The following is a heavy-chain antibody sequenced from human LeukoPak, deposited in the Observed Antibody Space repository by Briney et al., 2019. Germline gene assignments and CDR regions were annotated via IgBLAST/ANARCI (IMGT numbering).Heavy chain of an antibody. CDR2: ISSSSSTI. D-gene: IGHD5-18*01. CDR1: GFTFSSYS. Sequence: GGPLRLSCAASGFTFSSYSMDWVRQAPGKGLEWVSYISSSSSTIYYADSVKGRFTISRDNAKNSLYLQMNSLRAEDTAVYYCARDSYGSLTDYWGQGTLVTVPS. CDR3: ARDSYGSLTDY. J-gene: IGHJ4*02. V-gene: IGHV3-48*01.